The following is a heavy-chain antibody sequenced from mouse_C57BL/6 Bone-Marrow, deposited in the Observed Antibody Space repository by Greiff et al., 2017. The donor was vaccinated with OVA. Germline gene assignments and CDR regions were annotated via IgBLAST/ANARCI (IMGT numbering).Heavy chain of an antibody. CDR3: AHYGSRLYLHY. J-gene: IGHJ2*02. D-gene: IGHD1-1*01. Sequence: QVQLQQSGAELVRPGTSVKLSCKASGYTFTNYWMHWVKQRPGQGLEWIGVIAPSDSYINYYQKFKGRATLTVDTSSSTAYMHLSSLTSEDSAVYYCAHYGSRLYLHYWGQGTSLTVSS. V-gene: IGHV1-59*01. CDR1: GYTFTNYW. CDR2: IAPSDSYI.